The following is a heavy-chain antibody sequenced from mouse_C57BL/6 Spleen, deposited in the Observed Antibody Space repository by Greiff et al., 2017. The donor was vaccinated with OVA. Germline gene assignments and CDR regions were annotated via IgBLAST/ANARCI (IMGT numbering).Heavy chain of an antibody. V-gene: IGHV1-50*01. CDR3: ARPYGNYGAWFDY. Sequence: VQLQQPGAELVKPGASVKLSCKASGSTFTSYWMQWVKQRPGQGLEWIGEIDPSDSYTNYNQKFNGKSTLTVDKSSSPAYMQLSSLTSEDSAVYYCARPYGNYGAWFDYWGQGTTLTVSS. J-gene: IGHJ2*01. CDR2: IDPSDSYT. D-gene: IGHD2-1*01. CDR1: GSTFTSYW.